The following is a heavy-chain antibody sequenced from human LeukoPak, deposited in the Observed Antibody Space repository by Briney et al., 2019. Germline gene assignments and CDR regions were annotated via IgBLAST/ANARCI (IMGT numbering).Heavy chain of an antibody. D-gene: IGHD3-9*01. CDR1: GYTFASYG. CDR3: TREATGYSWFDP. Sequence: ASVKVSCKASGYTFASYGISWVRQAPGQGLEWMGWISGYNGNTNYAQKFQGRVTMTTDTSTNTAYMELRSLRSDDTAVYYCTREATGYSWFDPWGQGTLVTVSS. CDR2: ISGYNGNT. V-gene: IGHV1-18*01. J-gene: IGHJ5*02.